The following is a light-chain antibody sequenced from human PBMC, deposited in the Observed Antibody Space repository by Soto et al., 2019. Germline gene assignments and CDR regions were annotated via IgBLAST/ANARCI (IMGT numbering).Light chain of an antibody. J-gene: IGLJ2*01. CDR3: SSYTSSSLV. CDR1: SSDVGGYNY. CDR2: EVS. V-gene: IGLV2-14*01. Sequence: QSALTQPASVSGSPGQSITISCTGTSSDVGGYNYVSWYQQHPGKAPKLMIYEVSNRPSGVSNRFSGSKSGNMASLTISGLQAEDEADYYCSSYTSSSLVFGGGTKLTVL.